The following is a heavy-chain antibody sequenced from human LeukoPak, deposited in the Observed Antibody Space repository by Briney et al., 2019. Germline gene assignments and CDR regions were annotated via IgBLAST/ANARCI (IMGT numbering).Heavy chain of an antibody. CDR3: AKSRFLGLGYYLDSGHY. Sequence: PGGSLRLSCAASGFTFSSYSMNWVRQAPGKGLEWVSSISSISSYIYYADSVKGRFTISRDNAKNSLYLQMNSLRAEDTAVYYCAKSRFLGLGYYLDSGHYWGQGTLVTVSS. CDR2: ISSISSYI. V-gene: IGHV3-21*04. CDR1: GFTFSSYS. D-gene: IGHD3-22*01. J-gene: IGHJ4*02.